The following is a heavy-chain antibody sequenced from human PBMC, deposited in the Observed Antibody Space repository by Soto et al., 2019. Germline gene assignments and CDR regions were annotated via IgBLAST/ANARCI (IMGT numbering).Heavy chain of an antibody. V-gene: IGHV1-8*01. D-gene: IGHD2-2*01. CDR1: GYTFTSYD. CDR3: ARGRVNCSSTSCYADWFDP. Sequence: ASVKVSCKASGYTFTSYDINWVRQATGQGLEWMGWMNPNSGNTGYAQKFQGRVTMTRNTSISTAYMELSSLRSEDTAVYYCARGRVNCSSTSCYADWFDPWGQGTLVTVSS. J-gene: IGHJ5*02. CDR2: MNPNSGNT.